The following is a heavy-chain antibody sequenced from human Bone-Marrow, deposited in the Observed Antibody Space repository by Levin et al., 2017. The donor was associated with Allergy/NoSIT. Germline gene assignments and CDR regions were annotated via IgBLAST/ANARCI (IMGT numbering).Heavy chain of an antibody. Sequence: PSQTLSLTCTVSGGSISSYYWSWIRQPPGKGLEWIGYIYYSGSTNYNPSLKSRVTISVDTSKNQFSLKLSSVTAADTAVYYCARLNFRADSSGWYWDFDYWGQGTLVTVSS. D-gene: IGHD6-19*01. CDR2: IYYSGST. J-gene: IGHJ4*02. V-gene: IGHV4-59*08. CDR1: GGSISSYY. CDR3: ARLNFRADSSGWYWDFDY.